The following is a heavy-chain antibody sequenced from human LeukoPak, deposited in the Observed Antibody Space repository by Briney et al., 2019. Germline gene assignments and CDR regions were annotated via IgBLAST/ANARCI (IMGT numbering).Heavy chain of an antibody. CDR3: ARGVLGATLDY. CDR2: IDSGGST. D-gene: IGHD1-26*01. CDR1: GFTVSSYY. Sequence: PGGSLRHSCSASGFTVSSYYMTWVRQAPGKGLEWVSVIDSGGSTLHADSVKGRFTISRDNSKNTLHLQMNSLRAEDTAAYYCARGVLGATLDYWGQGSLVSVSS. J-gene: IGHJ4*02. V-gene: IGHV3-53*01.